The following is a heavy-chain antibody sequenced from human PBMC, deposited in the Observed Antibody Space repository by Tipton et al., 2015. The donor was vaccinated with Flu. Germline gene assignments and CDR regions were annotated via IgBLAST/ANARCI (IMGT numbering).Heavy chain of an antibody. Sequence: QLVQSGAEVKKPGASLKVSCKAAGYTFSDYYIHWVRQGPGQGLEWMGWINPNSGGTKYAQKFQGRVTLTRDTSINTAYMELTSLKSDDTAVFYCARVPVVNVVLADEHGMDVWGQGTTVTVSS. V-gene: IGHV1-2*02. CDR3: ARVPVVNVVLADEHGMDV. CDR2: INPNSGGT. D-gene: IGHD2-21*01. J-gene: IGHJ6*02. CDR1: GYTFSDYY.